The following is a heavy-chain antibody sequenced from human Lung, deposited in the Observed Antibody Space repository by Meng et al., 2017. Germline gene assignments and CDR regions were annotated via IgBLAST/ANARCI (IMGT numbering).Heavy chain of an antibody. CDR2: MNPNRGTT. CDR3: ATGVADFEY. CDR1: GYTFTSYD. J-gene: IGHJ4*02. D-gene: IGHD6-19*01. Sequence: QVQLVQSGAEVKKLGASVKVSCKASGYTFTSYDINWVRQGTGQGLEWMGWMNPNRGTTGYAQKFQGRVTMTRNISKSTAYMDLSSLRSEDTAVYYCATGVADFEYWGQGTLVTVSS. V-gene: IGHV1-8*01.